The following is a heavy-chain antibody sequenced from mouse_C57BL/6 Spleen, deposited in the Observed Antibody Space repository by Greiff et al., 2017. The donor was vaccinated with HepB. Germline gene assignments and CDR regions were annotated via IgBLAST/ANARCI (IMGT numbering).Heavy chain of an antibody. CDR3: ARGATTVVAPYAMDY. Sequence: QVQLKQSGAELVKPGASVKISCKASGYAFSSYWMNWVKQRPGKGLEWIGQIYPGDGDTNYNGKFKGKATLTADKSSSTAYMQLSSLTSEDSAVYFCARGATTVVAPYAMDYWGQGTSVTVSS. J-gene: IGHJ4*01. V-gene: IGHV1-80*01. CDR1: GYAFSSYW. CDR2: IYPGDGDT. D-gene: IGHD1-1*01.